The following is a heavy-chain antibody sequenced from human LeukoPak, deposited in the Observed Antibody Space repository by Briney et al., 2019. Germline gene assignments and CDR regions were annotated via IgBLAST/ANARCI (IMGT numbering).Heavy chain of an antibody. CDR3: AGRPGSGSRHFDY. V-gene: IGHV4-39*01. CDR2: IYYTGST. D-gene: IGHD3-10*01. CDR1: GGSISTSSYY. J-gene: IGHJ4*02. Sequence: SETLSLICTVSGGSISTSSYYWSWIRQPPEKRLEWIGTIYYTGSTYYNPSLKSRVTISVDASKNQFSLKLSSVTAADTAVYYCAGRPGSGSRHFDYWGQGTLVTVSS.